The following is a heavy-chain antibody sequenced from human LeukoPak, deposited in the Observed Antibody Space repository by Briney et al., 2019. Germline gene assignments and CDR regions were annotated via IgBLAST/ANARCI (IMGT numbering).Heavy chain of an antibody. J-gene: IGHJ5*02. CDR2: IYYSGST. V-gene: IGHV4-59*01. Sequence: SETLSLTCTVSGGSISSYYWSWIRQPPGKGLEWIGYIYYSGSTNYNPSLKSRVTISVDTSKNQFSLKLSSVTAADTAVYYCARRSAAAGAFWFDPWGQGTLVTVSS. D-gene: IGHD6-13*01. CDR1: GGSISSYY. CDR3: ARRSAAAGAFWFDP.